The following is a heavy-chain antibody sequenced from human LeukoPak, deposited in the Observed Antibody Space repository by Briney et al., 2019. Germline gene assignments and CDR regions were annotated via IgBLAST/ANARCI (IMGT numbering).Heavy chain of an antibody. CDR3: AKDVIDAYPLDAFDI. J-gene: IGHJ3*02. D-gene: IGHD2/OR15-2a*01. Sequence: PGGSLRVSCAASGFTFSSYAMSWVRQAPGKGLEWVSVISGGGGSTHYADSVKGRFTISRDNSKNTLSLQMNSLRAEDTAIYYCAKDVIDAYPLDAFDIWGQGTMVTVSS. CDR1: GFTFSSYA. V-gene: IGHV3-23*01. CDR2: ISGGGGST.